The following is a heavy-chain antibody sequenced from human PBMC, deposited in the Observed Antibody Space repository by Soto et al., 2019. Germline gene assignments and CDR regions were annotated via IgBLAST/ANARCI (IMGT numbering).Heavy chain of an antibody. J-gene: IGHJ3*01. CDR3: AVDPATIQLWLHDAFAL. CDR1: GFTFSSYA. Sequence: GGSLRLSCAASGFTFSSYAVSWVRQAPGKGLEWVSAISGSGGSTYYADSVKGRFTISRDNSKNTLYLQMNSLRAEDTAVYYCAVDPATIQLWLHDAFALWGQGTMVTVSS. V-gene: IGHV3-23*01. D-gene: IGHD5-18*01. CDR2: ISGSGGST.